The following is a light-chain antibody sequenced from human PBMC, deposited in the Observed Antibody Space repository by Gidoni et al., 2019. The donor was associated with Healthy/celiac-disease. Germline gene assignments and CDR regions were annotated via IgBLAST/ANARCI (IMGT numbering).Light chain of an antibody. V-gene: IGKV3-11*01. J-gene: IGKJ3*01. Sequence: EIVLTQSTATLSLSPGERATLSCRASQSVSSYLAWYQQQPGQAPRLLIYDASNRATGIPARFSGSVSGTDFTLTISSLEPEDFAVYYCQQRSNWPPRITFGPGTKVDIK. CDR1: QSVSSY. CDR3: QQRSNWPPRIT. CDR2: DAS.